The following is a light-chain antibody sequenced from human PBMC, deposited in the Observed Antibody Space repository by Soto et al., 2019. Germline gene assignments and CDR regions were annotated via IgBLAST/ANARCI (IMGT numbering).Light chain of an antibody. CDR1: QSMSNRY. J-gene: IGKJ2*01. Sequence: DIVLTQSPGTLSLSPGERATLSCRARQSMSNRYLAWYHQKPGQAPRLLIYGTSNRATGIPDRFSGSGSGTDFTLTISRLEPEDFALYYCQQYTSSPPMSTFGQGTRLEI. CDR2: GTS. V-gene: IGKV3-20*01. CDR3: QQYTSSPPMST.